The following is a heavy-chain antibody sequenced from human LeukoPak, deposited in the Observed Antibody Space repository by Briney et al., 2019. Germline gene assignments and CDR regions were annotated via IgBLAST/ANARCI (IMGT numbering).Heavy chain of an antibody. J-gene: IGHJ4*02. CDR2: VYPGDSDSDT. D-gene: IGHD3-10*01. Sequence: GGSLKISCQGSGYIFNSYWIGWVRQLPGKDLEWVGVVYPGDSDSDTKYSPSFQGQVTISADKTISTAYLQWSSLKASDTAIYYCARRDYYGSGSYWGAFDYWGQGTLVTVSS. V-gene: IGHV5-51*01. CDR3: ARRDYYGSGSYWGAFDY. CDR1: GYIFNSYW.